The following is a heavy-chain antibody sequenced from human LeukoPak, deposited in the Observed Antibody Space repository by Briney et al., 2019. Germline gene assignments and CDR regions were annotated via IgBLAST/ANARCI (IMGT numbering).Heavy chain of an antibody. Sequence: GGSLRLSCAAAGFTFSNYAMSWVRQAPGKGLECVSTISGSGGGTDYADSVKGRFTISRVNSRNTLFLQMNSLRAEDTAVYYCARNRGYSSSSYFDYWGQGTLVTVSS. CDR2: ISGSGGGT. CDR1: GFTFSNYA. V-gene: IGHV3-23*01. D-gene: IGHD6-13*01. J-gene: IGHJ4*02. CDR3: ARNRGYSSSSYFDY.